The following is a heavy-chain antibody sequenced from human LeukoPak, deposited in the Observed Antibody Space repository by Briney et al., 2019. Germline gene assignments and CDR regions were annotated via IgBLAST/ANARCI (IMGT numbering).Heavy chain of an antibody. D-gene: IGHD2/OR15-2a*01. CDR2: IKQDGSEK. CDR3: ARAVPYPTLRYDVEFDY. J-gene: IGHJ4*02. Sequence: PGGSLRLSCAASGFTFSSYWMSWVRQAPGKGLEWVANIKQDGSEKHYVDSVKGRFTISRDNAKNSLYLQMNSLRAEDTAVYYCARAVPYPTLRYDVEFDYWGQGTLVTVSS. CDR1: GFTFSSYW. V-gene: IGHV3-7*01.